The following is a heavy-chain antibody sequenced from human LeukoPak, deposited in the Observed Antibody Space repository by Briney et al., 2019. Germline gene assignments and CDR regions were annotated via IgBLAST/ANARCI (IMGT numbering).Heavy chain of an antibody. CDR1: GGSFSGYY. D-gene: IGHD3-10*01. V-gene: IGHV4-34*01. CDR2: INHSGST. J-gene: IGHJ5*02. Sequence: SETLSLTCAVYGGSFSGYYWSWTRQPPGKGLEWIGEINHSGSTNYNPSLKSRVTISVDTSKNQFSLKLSSVTAADTAVYYCARGRTATPYYYGLGSRGWFAPWGQGTLVTVSS. CDR3: ARGRTATPYYYGLGSRGWFAP.